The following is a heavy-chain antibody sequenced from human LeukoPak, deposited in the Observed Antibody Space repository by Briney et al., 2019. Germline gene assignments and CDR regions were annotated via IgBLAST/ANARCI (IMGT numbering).Heavy chain of an antibody. V-gene: IGHV3-15*01. CDR3: TTDNGEDYGDYLLYYFDY. CDR2: IKSKTAGGTT. D-gene: IGHD4-17*01. Sequence: GGSLRLSCAASRFTFGNAWTSWVRQAPGEGREWDGRIKSKTAGGTTDYAAPVKGRFTISRDDSKNTLYLQMNSLKTEDTAVYYCTTDNGEDYGDYLLYYFDYWGQGTLVTVSS. J-gene: IGHJ4*02. CDR1: RFTFGNAW.